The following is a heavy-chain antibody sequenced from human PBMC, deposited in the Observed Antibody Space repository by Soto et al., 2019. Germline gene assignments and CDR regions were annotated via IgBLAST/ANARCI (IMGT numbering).Heavy chain of an antibody. Sequence: QVQLVQSGAEVKKPGASVKVSCKASGYTFTSYGISWVRQAPGQGLEWMGWISAYNGNTNYAQKLQGRVTMTKDTSTSTAYMELRSLRSDDTAVYYCARTRNYYDSSGTFDYWGQGTLVTVSS. CDR1: GYTFTSYG. J-gene: IGHJ4*02. CDR3: ARTRNYYDSSGTFDY. D-gene: IGHD3-22*01. V-gene: IGHV1-18*01. CDR2: ISAYNGNT.